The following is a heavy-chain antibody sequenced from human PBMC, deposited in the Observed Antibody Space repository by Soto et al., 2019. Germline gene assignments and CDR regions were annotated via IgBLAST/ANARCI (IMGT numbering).Heavy chain of an antibody. D-gene: IGHD6-19*01. CDR3: ARQRIAVAGTEGWFDP. CDR2: IYYSGST. Sequence: QLQLQESGPGLVKPSETLSLTCTVSGGSISSSSYYWGWLRQPPGKGLEWIGSIYYSGSTYYNPSLKSRVTISVDTSKNQFSLKLSSVTAADTAVYYCARQRIAVAGTEGWFDPWGQGTLVTVSS. V-gene: IGHV4-39*01. J-gene: IGHJ5*02. CDR1: GGSISSSSYY.